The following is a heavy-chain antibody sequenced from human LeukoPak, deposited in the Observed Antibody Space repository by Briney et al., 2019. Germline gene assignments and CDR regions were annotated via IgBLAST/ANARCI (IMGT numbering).Heavy chain of an antibody. V-gene: IGHV5-51*01. CDR1: GYSFTSYW. J-gene: IGHJ3*02. CDR3: ARPRRSGSYYLDAFDI. Sequence: GESLKISCKGSGYSFTSYWIGWVRQMPGKGLEWMGNIYPGDSDTRYSPSFQGQVTISADKSISTAYLQWSSLKASDTAMYYCARPRRSGSYYLDAFDIWGQGTMVTVSS. CDR2: IYPGDSDT. D-gene: IGHD3-10*01.